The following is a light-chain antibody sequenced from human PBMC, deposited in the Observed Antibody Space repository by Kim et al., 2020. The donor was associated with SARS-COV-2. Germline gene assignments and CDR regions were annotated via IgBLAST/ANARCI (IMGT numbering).Light chain of an antibody. V-gene: IGKV3-20*01. J-gene: IGKJ2*01. CDR2: GAS. Sequence: IVLTQSPGTLSLSPGESATLSCRASQSVTSNYLAWYQQKPGQAPRLLIYGASGRAPGIPDRFSGSGFGAEFTLSISRVEPEDFAVYYCQQYASAPDAFGQGTKLEI. CDR1: QSVTSNY. CDR3: QQYASAPDA.